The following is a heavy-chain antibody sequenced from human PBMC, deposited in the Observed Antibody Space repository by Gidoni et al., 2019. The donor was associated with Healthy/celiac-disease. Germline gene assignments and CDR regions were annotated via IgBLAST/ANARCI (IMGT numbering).Heavy chain of an antibody. CDR2: ISSSSSYI. V-gene: IGHV3-21*01. D-gene: IGHD3-10*01. CDR3: ARDIPGTMVRGAHDAFDI. J-gene: IGHJ3*02. CDR1: GFTFSSYS. Sequence: EVQLVESGGGLVKPGGSLRLSCAASGFTFSSYSLNWVRQAPGKGLEWVSSISSSSSYIYYADSVKGRFTISRDNAKNSLYLQMNSLRAEDTAVYYCARDIPGTMVRGAHDAFDIWGQGTMVTVSS.